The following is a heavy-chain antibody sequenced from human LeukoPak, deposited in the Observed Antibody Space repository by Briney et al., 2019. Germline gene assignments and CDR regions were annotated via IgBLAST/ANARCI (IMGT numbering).Heavy chain of an antibody. CDR1: GYTFTSYD. CDR3: ARGSRGGTP. D-gene: IGHD2-15*01. CDR2: INPNSGGT. Sequence: GASVKVSCKASGYTFTSYDINWVRQATGQGLEWMGWINPNSGGTNYAQKFQGRVAMTRDTSISTAYMELSRLRSDDTAVYYCARGSRGGTPWGQGTLVTVSS. V-gene: IGHV1-2*02. J-gene: IGHJ4*02.